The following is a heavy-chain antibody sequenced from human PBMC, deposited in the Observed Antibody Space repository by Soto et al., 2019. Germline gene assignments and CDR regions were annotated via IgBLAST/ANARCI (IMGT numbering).Heavy chain of an antibody. CDR1: GGSFSGYY. CDR2: INHSGST. V-gene: IGHV4-34*01. CDR3: ARGSQLERRLYYYYGMDV. J-gene: IGHJ6*02. D-gene: IGHD1-1*01. Sequence: SETLSLTCAVYGGSFSGYYWSWIRQPPGKGLEWIGEINHSGSTNYNPSLKSRVTISVDTSKNQFSLKPSSVTAADTAVYYCARGSQLERRLYYYYGMDVWGQGTTVTVSS.